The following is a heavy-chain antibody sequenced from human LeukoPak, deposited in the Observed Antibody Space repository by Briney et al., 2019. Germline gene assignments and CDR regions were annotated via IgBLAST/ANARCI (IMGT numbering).Heavy chain of an antibody. D-gene: IGHD1-1*01. J-gene: IGHJ6*03. CDR3: ARDGNAHSHYYYYMDV. Sequence: SVKVSCEASGGTFSSYAISWVRQAPGQGLEWMGRIIPIFGTANYAQKFQGRVTITADKSTSTAYMELSSLRSEDTAVYYCARDGNAHSHYYYYMDVWGKGTTVTVSS. V-gene: IGHV1-69*06. CDR2: IIPIFGTA. CDR1: GGTFSSYA.